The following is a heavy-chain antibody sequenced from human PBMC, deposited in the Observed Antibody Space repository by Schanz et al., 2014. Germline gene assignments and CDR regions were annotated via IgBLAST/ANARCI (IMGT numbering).Heavy chain of an antibody. CDR3: AKDSTHIDIVLVPTAIDC. Sequence: QVQLVESGGGVVQPGRSLRLSCAASGFTFSSYGMHWVRQAPGKGLEWVAAMSYDGSIKYYGDSVKGRFTISRDNSKNTLYLHMNTLRSEDTAVYYCAKDSTHIDIVLVPTAIDCWGQGTLVTVSS. CDR1: GFTFSSYG. J-gene: IGHJ4*02. V-gene: IGHV3-30*18. D-gene: IGHD2-2*01. CDR2: MSYDGSIK.